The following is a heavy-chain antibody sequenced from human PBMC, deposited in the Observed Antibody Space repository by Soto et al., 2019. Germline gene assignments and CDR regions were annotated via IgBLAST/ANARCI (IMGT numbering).Heavy chain of an antibody. D-gene: IGHD1-26*01. CDR3: ARALLASPWLDP. V-gene: IGHV4-4*02. CDR2: VFRSGST. Sequence: SETLSLTCAVSGASITSNNWWSWVRQPPGKGLEWIGGVFRSGSTNYNPSLRSRVTISVDKSKNQFSLTLTSVTAADTAVYYCARALLASPWLDPWGRGTLVTVSS. CDR1: GASITSNNW. J-gene: IGHJ5*02.